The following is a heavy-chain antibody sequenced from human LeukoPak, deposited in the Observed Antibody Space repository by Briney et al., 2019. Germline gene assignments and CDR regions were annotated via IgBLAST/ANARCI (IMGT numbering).Heavy chain of an antibody. J-gene: IGHJ4*02. CDR2: IYPGDSDT. CDR1: GYSFTSYW. CDR3: ARHGDYCSGGSCSDYFDY. Sequence: GESLKIPGKGPGYSFTSYWIGWVRQMPGKGLDGMGIIYPGDSDTRYSPSCQGQVTISAHKSISHAHLQWTSLQASDTAMYYCARHGDYCSGGSCSDYFDYWGQGTLVTVSS. D-gene: IGHD2-15*01. V-gene: IGHV5-51*01.